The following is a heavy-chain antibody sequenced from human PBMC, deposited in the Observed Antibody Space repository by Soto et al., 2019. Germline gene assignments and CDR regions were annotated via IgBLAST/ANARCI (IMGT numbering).Heavy chain of an antibody. D-gene: IGHD4-4*01. CDR2: ISAYNGNT. V-gene: IGHV1-18*04. CDR3: ARDFALTTTEVYYYYGMDV. Sequence: GASVKVSCKDSGYTFTSYGISWVRQAHGQGLEWMGWISAYNGNTNYAQKLQGRVTMNTDTSTSTAYMELRILRSDDTAVYYCARDFALTTTEVYYYYGMDVWGPGTTVTVSS. CDR1: GYTFTSYG. J-gene: IGHJ6*02.